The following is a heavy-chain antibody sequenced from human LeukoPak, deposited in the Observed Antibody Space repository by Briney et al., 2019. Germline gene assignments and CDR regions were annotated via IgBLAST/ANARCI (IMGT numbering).Heavy chain of an antibody. CDR1: GFTFSNYA. CDR3: ARALSQQLIRYSQD. J-gene: IGHJ1*01. CDR2: ISGSGANS. V-gene: IGHV3-23*01. Sequence: GGSLRLSCAASGFTFSNYAMSWVRQAPGKGLEWVSGISGSGANSYYADSVRGRFTISRDNSKNTLYLQMNSLRADDTAVYYCARALSQQLIRYSQDWGQGTLVTVSS. D-gene: IGHD1-1*01.